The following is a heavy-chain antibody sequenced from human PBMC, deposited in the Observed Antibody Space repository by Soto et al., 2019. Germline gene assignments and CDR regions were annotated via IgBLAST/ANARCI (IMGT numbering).Heavy chain of an antibody. J-gene: IGHJ4*02. CDR1: GDCVNSYD. Sequence: SESLALTCTVTGDCVNSYDWSWMRQPPGKGLECMGYVYYSGSTNYNPSLKSRVTISVDTSKNQISLRLKSVTDADTAFYYCARAETSGIHYFDYWGQGSLVTVSS. V-gene: IGHV4-59*02. CDR2: VYYSGST. CDR3: ARAETSGIHYFDY. D-gene: IGHD6-13*01.